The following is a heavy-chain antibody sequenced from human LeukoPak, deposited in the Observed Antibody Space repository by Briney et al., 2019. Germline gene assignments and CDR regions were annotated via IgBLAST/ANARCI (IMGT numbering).Heavy chain of an antibody. CDR2: INPNSGGT. CDR1: GYTFTSYD. D-gene: IGHD2-15*01. CDR3: ASLLGYCSGGSCSPYYFDY. Sequence: ASVKVSCKXSGYTFTSYDINWVRQAPGQGLEWMGWINPNSGGTNYAQKFQGRVTMARDTSISTAYMELSRLRSDDTAVYYCASLLGYCSGGSCSPYYFDYWGQGTLVTVSS. V-gene: IGHV1-2*02. J-gene: IGHJ4*02.